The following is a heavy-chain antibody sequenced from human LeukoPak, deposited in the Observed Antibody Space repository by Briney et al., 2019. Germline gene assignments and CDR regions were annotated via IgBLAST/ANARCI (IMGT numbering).Heavy chain of an antibody. D-gene: IGHD2-2*01. Sequence: GASVKVSCKASGYTFTDYYLHWVRQAPGQGLEWMAWINPNSGGTYYAQNFHDRITLTRDTSISTAYMELSRLRSDDTAIYYCARANALYCSSTSCLFDYWGQGTLVTVSS. CDR2: INPNSGGT. CDR3: ARANALYCSSTSCLFDY. J-gene: IGHJ4*02. CDR1: GYTFTDYY. V-gene: IGHV1-2*02.